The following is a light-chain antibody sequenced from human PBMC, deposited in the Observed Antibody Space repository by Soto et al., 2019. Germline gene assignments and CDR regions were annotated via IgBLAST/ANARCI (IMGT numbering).Light chain of an antibody. J-gene: IGLJ2*01. CDR2: EVS. CDR1: SSDVGSYNL. V-gene: IGLV2-23*02. Sequence: QSALTQPASVAGSPGQSITISCTGTSSDVGSYNLVSWYQQHPGKDPKVMIYEVSKRLSGVSNRFSGSKSDNTASLTISGLHADDEADYYCCSYTGNSTVVFGGGTKVTVL. CDR3: CSYTGNSTVV.